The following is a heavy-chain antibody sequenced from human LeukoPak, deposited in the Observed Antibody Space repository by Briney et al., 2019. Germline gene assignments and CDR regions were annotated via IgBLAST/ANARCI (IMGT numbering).Heavy chain of an antibody. V-gene: IGHV3-21*01. J-gene: IGHJ4*02. CDR2: ITPTSTST. CDR3: ATVYYDSSAYGDLDS. Sequence: GGSLRLSCAASGIAFRSFTMHWVRQAPGKGLEWVSPITPTSTSTVYADSVKGRFTIPRDNAKNSLYLQMNSLRAEDTAVYHCATVYYDSSAYGDLDSWGQGTPVTVSS. CDR1: GIAFRSFT. D-gene: IGHD3-22*01.